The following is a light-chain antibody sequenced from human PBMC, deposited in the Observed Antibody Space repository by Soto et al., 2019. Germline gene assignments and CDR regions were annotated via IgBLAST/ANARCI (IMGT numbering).Light chain of an antibody. CDR3: QVWDNVSDHWV. Sequence: SYVMTQPPSVSVAPGQTAKSSCGGNNIGSKSVHWYQQKPGQAPVLVIYDDSDRPSGIPERFSGSNSGNTATVTISSVEAGDEADYYCQVWDNVSDHWVFGGGTKLTVL. J-gene: IGLJ3*02. CDR2: DDS. V-gene: IGLV3-21*02. CDR1: NIGSKS.